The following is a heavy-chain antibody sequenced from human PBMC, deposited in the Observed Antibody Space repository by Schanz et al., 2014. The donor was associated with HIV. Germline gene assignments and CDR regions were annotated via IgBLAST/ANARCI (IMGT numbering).Heavy chain of an antibody. V-gene: IGHV3-48*02. D-gene: IGHD4-17*01. CDR3: ARQGLRFSFWLDY. CDR1: GFIFSSYS. J-gene: IGHJ4*02. Sequence: EVQLVESGGGLVQPGGSLRLSCAASGFIFSSYSMNWVRQAPGKGLEWVSHISSSNSFIYYADSVKGRFTISRDNAKNSLYLQMNSLRDEDTAVYGCARQGLRFSFWLDYWGQGTPVTVS. CDR2: ISSSNSFI.